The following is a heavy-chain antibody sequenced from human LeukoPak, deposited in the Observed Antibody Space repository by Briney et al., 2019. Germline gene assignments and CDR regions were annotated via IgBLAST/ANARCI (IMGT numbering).Heavy chain of an antibody. CDR1: GFTFSSYS. V-gene: IGHV3-21*01. CDR3: ARVYSTGRYFQH. Sequence: PGGSLRLSCAASGFTFSSYSMNWVRQAPGEGLEWVSSISSSSSYIYYADSVKGRFTISRDNAKNSLYLQMNSLRAEDTAVYYCARVYSTGRYFQHWGQGTLVTVSS. D-gene: IGHD6-25*01. J-gene: IGHJ1*01. CDR2: ISSSSSYI.